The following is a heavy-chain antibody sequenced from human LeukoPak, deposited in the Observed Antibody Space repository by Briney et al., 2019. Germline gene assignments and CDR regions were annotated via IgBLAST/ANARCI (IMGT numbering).Heavy chain of an antibody. J-gene: IGHJ4*02. CDR3: AKVRWGSDNALDS. CDR2: ISHDGSNK. CDR1: GFPFSDYG. D-gene: IGHD3-16*01. V-gene: IGHV3-30*18. Sequence: GGSLRFSCAASGFPFSDYGMYWVRQAPGKELEWLAVISHDGSNKYYADSVKGRITISRDNSMNTLYLQMNSLRAEDTAVYYCAKVRWGSDNALDSWGQGTLVTGSS.